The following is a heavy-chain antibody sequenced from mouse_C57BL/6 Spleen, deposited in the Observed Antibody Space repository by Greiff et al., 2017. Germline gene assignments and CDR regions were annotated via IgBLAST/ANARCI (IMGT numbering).Heavy chain of an antibody. V-gene: IGHV1-26*01. CDR1: GYTFTDYY. CDR3: ARSTNYGSRYYFDY. D-gene: IGHD1-1*01. Sequence: VQLQQSGPELVKPGASVKISCKASGYTFTDYYMNWVKQSHGKSLEWIGDINPNNGGTSYNQKFKGKATLTVDKSSSTAYMELRSLTSEDSAVYYCARSTNYGSRYYFDYWGQGTTLTVSS. CDR2: INPNNGGT. J-gene: IGHJ2*01.